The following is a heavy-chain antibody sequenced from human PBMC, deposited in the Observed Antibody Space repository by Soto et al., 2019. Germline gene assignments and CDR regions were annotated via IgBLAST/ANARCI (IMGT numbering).Heavy chain of an antibody. CDR2: ISYDGSNK. V-gene: IGHV3-30*18. CDR1: GFTFSSYG. D-gene: IGHD6-13*01. CDR3: AKDKSKQQRP. Sequence: PGGSLRLSCAASGFTFSSYGMHWVRQAPGKGLEWVAVISYDGSNKYYADSVKGRFTISRDNSKNTLYLQMNSLRAEDTAVYHCAKDKSKQQRPWGQGTLVTVSS. J-gene: IGHJ5*02.